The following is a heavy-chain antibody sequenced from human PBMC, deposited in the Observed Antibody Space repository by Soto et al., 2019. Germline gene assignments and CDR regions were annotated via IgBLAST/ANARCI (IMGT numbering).Heavy chain of an antibody. D-gene: IGHD6-19*01. J-gene: IGHJ4*02. CDR2: IWYDGNNK. CDR1: GFTFSSYG. V-gene: IGHV3-33*01. Sequence: QVQLVESGGGVVQPGRSLRLSCAASGFTFSSYGMHWVRQAPGKGLEWVAVIWYDGNNKYYADSLKGRFTISRDNSKNTLYLQMNSLGADDTAVYYCTRDIISSDWSFDYWGQGTLVTVSS. CDR3: TRDIISSDWSFDY.